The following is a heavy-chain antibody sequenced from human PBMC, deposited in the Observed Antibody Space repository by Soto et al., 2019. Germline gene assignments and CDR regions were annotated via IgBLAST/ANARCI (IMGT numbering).Heavy chain of an antibody. J-gene: IGHJ4*02. V-gene: IGHV1-69*01. D-gene: IGHD3-3*01. Sequence: QVQLVQSGAEVKKPGSSVKVSCKASGGTFSSYAISWVRQAPGQGLEWMGGIIPILGTANYAQKFQGRVTITADESTSTAYMALSSLRSEDTAVYYCASVSNPSYDFWSGYDYWGQGTLGTVSS. CDR1: GGTFSSYA. CDR2: IIPILGTA. CDR3: ASVSNPSYDFWSGYDY.